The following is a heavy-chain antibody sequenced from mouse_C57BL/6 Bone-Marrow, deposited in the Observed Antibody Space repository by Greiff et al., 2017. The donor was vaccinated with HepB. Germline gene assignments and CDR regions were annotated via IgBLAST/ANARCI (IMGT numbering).Heavy chain of an antibody. CDR1: GFTFSSYG. Sequence: EVQLVESGGDLVKPGGSLKLSCAASGFTFSSYGMSWVRQTPDKRLEWVATISSGGSYTYYPDSVKGRCTIYRDNAKNTLYLQMSSLKSEDTAMYYCARHDYWGQGTTLTVSS. V-gene: IGHV5-6*01. J-gene: IGHJ2*01. CDR3: ARHDY. CDR2: ISSGGSYT.